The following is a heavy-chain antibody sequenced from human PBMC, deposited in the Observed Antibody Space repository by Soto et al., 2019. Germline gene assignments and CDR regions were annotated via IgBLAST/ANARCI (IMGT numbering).Heavy chain of an antibody. D-gene: IGHD3-16*02. Sequence: QLQLQESGPGLVKPSETLSLTCTFAGGSISGSNYYWVWIRQPPGKGLEWIGNIHYLGTTWYNPSLKNRVTISVDTSKNQFSLHLTSVAATDTAVYYCARLPVIMRRDVRIDSWGQGSPVTVSS. CDR3: ARLPVIMRRDVRIDS. CDR1: GGSISGSNYY. J-gene: IGHJ5*01. V-gene: IGHV4-39*01. CDR2: IHYLGTT.